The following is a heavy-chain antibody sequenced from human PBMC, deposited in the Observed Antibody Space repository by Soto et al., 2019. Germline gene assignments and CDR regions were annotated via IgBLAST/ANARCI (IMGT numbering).Heavy chain of an antibody. J-gene: IGHJ3*02. CDR2: IYHSGST. V-gene: IGHV4-30-2*01. Sequence: SETLSLTCAVSGGSISSGGYSWSWIRQPPGKGLEWIGYIYHSGSTYYNPSLKSRVTISVDRSKNQFSLKLSSVTDADTAVYYCARGLRITIFGVVPDAFDIWGQGTMMTVSS. D-gene: IGHD3-3*01. CDR3: ARGLRITIFGVVPDAFDI. CDR1: GGSISSGGYS.